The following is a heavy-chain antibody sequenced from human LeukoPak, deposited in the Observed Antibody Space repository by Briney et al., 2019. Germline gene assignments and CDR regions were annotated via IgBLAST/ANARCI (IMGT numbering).Heavy chain of an antibody. CDR1: GFTVSDNY. CDR3: ARDAPQVPAAGVLAS. J-gene: IGHJ5*02. CDR2: MYSGGDT. Sequence: PGGSLRLSCAASGFTVSDNYMSWVRQAPGKGLEWVSVMYSGGDTYYANSVKGRFTFSRDISKNTLYLQMNGLRTEDTAMYCCARDAPQVPAAGVLASWGQGTLVTVSS. V-gene: IGHV3-53*01. D-gene: IGHD6-13*01.